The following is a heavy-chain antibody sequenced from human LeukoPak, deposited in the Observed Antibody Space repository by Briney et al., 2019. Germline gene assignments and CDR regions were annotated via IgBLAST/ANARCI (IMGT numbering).Heavy chain of an antibody. V-gene: IGHV3-74*01. CDR1: GFTFSSYA. CDR2: INSDGSST. D-gene: IGHD1-26*01. CDR3: ATGVGHAFGI. J-gene: IGHJ3*02. Sequence: GGSLRLSCAASGFTFSSYAMSWVRQVPGKGLVWVSRINSDGSSTSDADSVKGRFTISRDNAKNTLYLQMNSLRAEDTAVYYCATGVGHAFGIWGQGTMVTVSS.